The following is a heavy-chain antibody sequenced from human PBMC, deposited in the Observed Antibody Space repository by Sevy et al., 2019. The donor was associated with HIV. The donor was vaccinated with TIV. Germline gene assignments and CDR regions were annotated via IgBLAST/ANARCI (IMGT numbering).Heavy chain of an antibody. V-gene: IGHV3-30-3*01. CDR1: GFTFSSYA. Sequence: GGSLRLSCAASGFTFSSYAMHWVRQAPGKGLEWVAVISYDGSNKYYADSVKGRFTISRDNSKNTLYLKMKSLRAEDTPFYYCASVSPPGITIFGVVITEGPFDYWGQGTLVTVSS. CDR3: ASVSPPGITIFGVVITEGPFDY. J-gene: IGHJ4*02. CDR2: ISYDGSNK. D-gene: IGHD3-3*01.